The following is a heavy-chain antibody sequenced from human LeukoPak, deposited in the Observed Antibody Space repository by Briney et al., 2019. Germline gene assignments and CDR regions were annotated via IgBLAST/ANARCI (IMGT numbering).Heavy chain of an antibody. D-gene: IGHD3-10*01. J-gene: IGHJ4*02. V-gene: IGHV3-48*03. Sequence: GGSLRLSCAASGFTFSSYEMNWVRQAPGKGLEWVSYISSSGSTIYYADSVKGRFTISRDNAKNSLYLQMNSLRAEDTAVYYCAREAAYYGSGSYYTEYWGQGTLVTVSS. CDR2: ISSSGSTI. CDR3: AREAAYYGSGSYYTEY. CDR1: GFTFSSYE.